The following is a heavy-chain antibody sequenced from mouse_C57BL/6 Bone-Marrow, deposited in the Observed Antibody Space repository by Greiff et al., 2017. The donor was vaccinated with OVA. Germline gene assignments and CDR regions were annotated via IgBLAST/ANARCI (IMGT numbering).Heavy chain of an antibody. Sequence: QVQLQQSGPGLVKPSQSLFLTCSITGFPITSGYYWIWIRQSPGKPLEWMGYITHSGETFYNPSLQSPISITRETSKNQFFLQVNSVTREDTAMYYCAGALGRDYYGSSCDWFADGGQGILGPVSA. CDR1: GFPITSGYY. J-gene: IGHJ3*01. CDR2: ITHSGET. V-gene: IGHV12-3*01. D-gene: IGHD1-1*01. CDR3: AGALGRDYYGSSCDWFAD.